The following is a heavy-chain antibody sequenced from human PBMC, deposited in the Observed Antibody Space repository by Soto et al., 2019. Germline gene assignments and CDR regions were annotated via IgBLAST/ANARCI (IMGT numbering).Heavy chain of an antibody. D-gene: IGHD3-10*01. J-gene: IGHJ3*02. CDR3: ARGELLWFGEPTGAFDI. CDR1: GYTFTGYY. Sequence: GASVKVSCKASGYTFTGYYMHWVRQAPGQGLEWMGWINPNSGGTNYAQKFQGWVTMTRDTSISTAYMELSRLRSDDTAVYYCARGELLWFGEPTGAFDIWGQGTMVTVSS. CDR2: INPNSGGT. V-gene: IGHV1-2*04.